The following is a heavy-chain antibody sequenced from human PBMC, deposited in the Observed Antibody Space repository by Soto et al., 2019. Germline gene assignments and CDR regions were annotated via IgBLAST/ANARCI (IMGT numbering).Heavy chain of an antibody. J-gene: IGHJ6*02. Sequence: SETLSLTCTVSGDSISSGDYYWSWVRQPPGKGLEWIGHIHYSGSAYHNPSLKSRVTISVDTSKNSLHLQMNSLRVDDTAVYFCARGPGWEPGLSTFYAMGVWGQGTTVTVSS. V-gene: IGHV4-30-4*01. D-gene: IGHD1-26*01. CDR3: ARGPGWEPGLSTFYAMGV. CDR2: IHYSGSA. CDR1: GDSISSGDYY.